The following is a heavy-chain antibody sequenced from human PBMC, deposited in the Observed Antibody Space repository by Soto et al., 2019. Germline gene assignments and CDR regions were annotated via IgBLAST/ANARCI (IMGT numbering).Heavy chain of an antibody. CDR2: ISGSGGST. Sequence: PEGSLRLSCAASGITFSSYAMSWVRQAPGKGLEWVSAISGSGGSTYYADSVKGRFTISRDNSKNTLYLQMNSLRAEDTAVYYCAKRIAARRKNPSSGMDVWGQGTTVTVSS. V-gene: IGHV3-23*01. CDR1: GITFSSYA. J-gene: IGHJ6*02. D-gene: IGHD6-6*01. CDR3: AKRIAARRKNPSSGMDV.